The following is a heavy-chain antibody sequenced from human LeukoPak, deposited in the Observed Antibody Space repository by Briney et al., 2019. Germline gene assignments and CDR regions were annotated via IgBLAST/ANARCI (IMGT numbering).Heavy chain of an antibody. Sequence: PGRSLRLSCAASGFTFSSYAMHWVRQAPGKGLEWVAVISYDGSKKYYADSVKGRFTISRDNSKNTLYLQMNSLRAEDTAVYYCARVRSYYGDYWSFDYWGQGTLVTVSS. CDR3: ARVRSYYGDYWSFDY. V-gene: IGHV3-30-3*01. CDR1: GFTFSSYA. J-gene: IGHJ4*02. CDR2: ISYDGSKK. D-gene: IGHD4-17*01.